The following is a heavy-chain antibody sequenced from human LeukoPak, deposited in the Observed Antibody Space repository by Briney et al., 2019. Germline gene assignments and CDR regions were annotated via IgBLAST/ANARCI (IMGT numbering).Heavy chain of an antibody. V-gene: IGHV4-34*01. Sequence: PSETLSLTCAVYGGSFSGYYWSWIRQPPGKGLEWIGEINHSGSTNYNPSFKSRVTISVDTSKNQFSLKLSSVTAADTAVYYCARVRGTYYYDSSGPSPYYFDYWGQGTLVTVSS. D-gene: IGHD3-22*01. CDR1: GGSFSGYY. J-gene: IGHJ4*02. CDR3: ARVRGTYYYDSSGPSPYYFDY. CDR2: INHSGST.